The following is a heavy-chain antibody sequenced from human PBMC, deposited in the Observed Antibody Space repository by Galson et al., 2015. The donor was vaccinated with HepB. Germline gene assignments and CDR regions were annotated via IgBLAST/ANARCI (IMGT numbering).Heavy chain of an antibody. D-gene: IGHD3-9*01. J-gene: IGHJ4*02. CDR1: GGSISSYY. CDR3: ARHPYYDILTGYFDY. Sequence: LSLTCTVSGGSISSYYWSWIRQPPGKGLEWIGYIYYSGSTNYNPSLKSRVTISVDTSKNQFSLKLSSVTAADTAVYYCARHPYYDILTGYFDYWGQGTLVTVSS. V-gene: IGHV4-59*08. CDR2: IYYSGST.